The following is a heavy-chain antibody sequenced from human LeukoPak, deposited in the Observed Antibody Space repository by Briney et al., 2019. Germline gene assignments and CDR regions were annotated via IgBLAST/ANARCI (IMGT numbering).Heavy chain of an antibody. CDR1: GFTFSNYW. CDR2: INSDGSST. V-gene: IGHV3-74*01. J-gene: IGHJ6*02. Sequence: GGSLRLSCAASGFTFSNYWMHWVRQAPGKGLVWVSRINSDGSSTSYADSVKGRFTISRDNAKNTLYLQMNSLRAEDTAVYYCARDGGSGWSYYYYYGMDVWGQGTTVTVSS. D-gene: IGHD6-19*01. CDR3: ARDGGSGWSYYYYYGMDV.